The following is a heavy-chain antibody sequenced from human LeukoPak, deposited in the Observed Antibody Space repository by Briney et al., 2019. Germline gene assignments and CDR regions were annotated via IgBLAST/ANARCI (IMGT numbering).Heavy chain of an antibody. CDR2: IYPGDSET. CDR3: ARHGPFYESSAPYPNWFDP. J-gene: IGHJ5*02. Sequence: NPGESLKISCKASGYSFPNYWIGWVRQMPGKGLEWMGLIYPGDSETRYSPSFQGQVTISVDKSINTAYLQWRSLKASDTAMYYCARHGPFYESSAPYPNWFDPWGQGTLVTVSS. V-gene: IGHV5-51*01. D-gene: IGHD2/OR15-2a*01. CDR1: GYSFPNYW.